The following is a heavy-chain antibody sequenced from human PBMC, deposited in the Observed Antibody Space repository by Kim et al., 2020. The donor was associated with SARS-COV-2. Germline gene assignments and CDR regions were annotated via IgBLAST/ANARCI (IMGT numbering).Heavy chain of an antibody. Sequence: GGSLRLSCAASGFTFSSYAMHWVRQAPGKGLEWVAVISYDGSNKYYADSVKGRFTISRDNSKNTLYLQMNSLRAEDTAVYYCARSGRGTAMIKNWFDPWGQGTLVTVSS. CDR1: GFTFSSYA. V-gene: IGHV3-30-3*01. J-gene: IGHJ5*02. CDR2: ISYDGSNK. D-gene: IGHD5-18*01. CDR3: ARSGRGTAMIKNWFDP.